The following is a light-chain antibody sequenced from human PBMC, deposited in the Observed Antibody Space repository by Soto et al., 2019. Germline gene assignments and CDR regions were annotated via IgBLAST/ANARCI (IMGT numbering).Light chain of an antibody. CDR1: SSDVGSYNL. Sequence: QSALTQPASVSGSPGQSITISCTGTSSDVGSYNLVSWYQQHPGKAPKLMIYEGSKRPSGVSNRFSGSKSGNTASLTISWLQDEDDADYYCCSYAGSSTLPVFGTGTKVTVL. J-gene: IGLJ1*01. V-gene: IGLV2-23*01. CDR2: EGS. CDR3: CSYAGSSTLPV.